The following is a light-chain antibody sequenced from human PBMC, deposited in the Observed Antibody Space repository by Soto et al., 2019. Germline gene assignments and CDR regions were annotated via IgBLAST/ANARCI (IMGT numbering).Light chain of an antibody. J-gene: IGKJ4*01. CDR3: QRYDSVPFT. CDR2: GAS. CDR1: QGISNF. V-gene: IGKV1-27*01. Sequence: IQMTQSPSSLSTSLGDRVTITCPASQGISNFLAWYQQKPGKVPSLLIYGASTLQSGVPSRFSGSGAGTDFTLAISSVQPEDVATYCCQRYDSVPFTFGGGTKVEIK.